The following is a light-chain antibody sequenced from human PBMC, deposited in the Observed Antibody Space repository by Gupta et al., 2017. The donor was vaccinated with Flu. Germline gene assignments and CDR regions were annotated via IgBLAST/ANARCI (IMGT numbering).Light chain of an antibody. J-gene: IGLJ3*02. CDR1: TTDVGGYDY. V-gene: IGLV2-14*01. Sequence: APPQLASASGSPGQSITISCTGTTTDVGGYDYVSWFQQHPGKAPKLMIYEVSNRPSGVSGRFSGTKSGDAASLTIFGLQAEDVADYYCSSFTSSDRVVFGGGTKLTVL. CDR2: EVS. CDR3: SSFTSSDRVV.